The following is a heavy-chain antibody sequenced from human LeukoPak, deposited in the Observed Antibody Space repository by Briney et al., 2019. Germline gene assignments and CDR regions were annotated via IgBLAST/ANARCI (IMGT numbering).Heavy chain of an antibody. CDR3: AKLGGHPLHNYYVGV. V-gene: IGHV3-23*01. CDR2: ILDSGYST. D-gene: IGHD3-16*01. J-gene: IGHJ6*03. CDR1: GFTFSSYA. Sequence: PGGSLRLSCAASGFTFSSYAMSWVRKAPGKGLKWVSVILDSGYSTYYANSVKGRSTISRDNSNNTLYLQMNSLRAENTAVYYCAKLGGHPLHNYYVGVWGKGTTVAVSS.